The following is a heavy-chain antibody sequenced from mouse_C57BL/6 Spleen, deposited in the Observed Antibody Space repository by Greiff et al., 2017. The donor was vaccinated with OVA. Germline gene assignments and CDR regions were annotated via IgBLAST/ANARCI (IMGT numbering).Heavy chain of an antibody. CDR3: ARGADDCDVGEGDYFDY. D-gene: IGHD2-4*01. J-gene: IGHJ2*01. CDR2: IYPRDGST. V-gene: IGHV1-85*01. Sequence: QVQLQQSGPELVKPGASVKLSCTASGYTFTSYDINWVKQRPGQGLEWIGWIYPRDGSTKYNETVKGKATLTVDTSSSTAYMQLSSLTSEDSAVYYCARGADDCDVGEGDYFDYWGQGTTLTVSS. CDR1: GYTFTSYD.